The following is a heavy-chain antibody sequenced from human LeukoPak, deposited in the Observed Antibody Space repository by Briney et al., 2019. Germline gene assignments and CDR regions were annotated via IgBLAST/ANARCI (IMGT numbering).Heavy chain of an antibody. CDR1: GFTVSSNY. Sequence: PGGSLRLSCAASGFTVSSNYMSWVRQAPGKGLEWVSVIYSGGSTYYADSVKGRFTISRDNSKNTLYLQMNSLRAEDTAVYYCAREGVGATTPVFDYWGQGTLVTVSS. CDR3: AREGVGATTPVFDY. D-gene: IGHD1-26*01. V-gene: IGHV3-53*05. CDR2: IYSGGST. J-gene: IGHJ4*02.